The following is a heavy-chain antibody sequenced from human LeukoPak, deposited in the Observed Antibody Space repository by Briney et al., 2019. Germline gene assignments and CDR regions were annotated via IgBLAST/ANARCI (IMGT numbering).Heavy chain of an antibody. J-gene: IGHJ5*02. Sequence: GGSLRLSCAASGFTFSSYAMSWVRQAPGKGLEWVSAISGSGGSTYDADSVKGRFTISRDNSKNTLYLQMNSLRAEDTAVYYCAKEITIFGLANWFDPWGQGTLVTVSS. CDR1: GFTFSSYA. D-gene: IGHD3-3*01. CDR3: AKEITIFGLANWFDP. V-gene: IGHV3-23*01. CDR2: ISGSGGST.